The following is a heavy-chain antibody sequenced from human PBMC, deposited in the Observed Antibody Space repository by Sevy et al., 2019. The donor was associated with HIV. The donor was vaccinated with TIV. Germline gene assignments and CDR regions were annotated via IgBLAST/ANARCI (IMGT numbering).Heavy chain of an antibody. Sequence: LSLTCGASGFTFGSYWMHWVRQVPGKGLEWVSRISDDGRSTTYADSVRGRFTISRDNAKNTLYLQMNGLRADDTAVYYCARDSVTVSGIVLYALDIWGQWTMVTVSS. V-gene: IGHV3-74*01. CDR3: ARDSVTVSGIVLYALDI. D-gene: IGHD3-3*01. J-gene: IGHJ3*02. CDR2: ISDDGRST. CDR1: GFTFGSYW.